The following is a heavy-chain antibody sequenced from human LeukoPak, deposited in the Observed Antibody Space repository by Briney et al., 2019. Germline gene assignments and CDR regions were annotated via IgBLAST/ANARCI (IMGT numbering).Heavy chain of an antibody. J-gene: IGHJ4*02. CDR1: GGTFTSYA. Sequence: SVKVSCKASGGTFTSYAISWVRQAPGQGLEWMGGIIPIFGTANYAQKFQGRVTITADESTSTAYMELSSLRSEDTAVYYCAAQGYCSSTSCYTVMDYWGQGTLVTVSS. V-gene: IGHV1-69*13. CDR3: AAQGYCSSTSCYTVMDY. D-gene: IGHD2-2*02. CDR2: IIPIFGTA.